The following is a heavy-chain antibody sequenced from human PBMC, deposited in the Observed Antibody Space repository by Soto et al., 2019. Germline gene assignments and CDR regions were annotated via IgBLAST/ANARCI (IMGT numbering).Heavy chain of an antibody. CDR3: GKARYLLVDQPLYVES. Sequence: EVQLLESGGGLVRPGGSLRLSCAASGFPFRSYAMGWVRQAPGKGLEWISVISGSGEITLYTDSVKGRFTISRDFSNNTLSLQMNSLRADDTAIYYCGKARYLLVDQPLYVESWGQGTLVTVSS. D-gene: IGHD2-15*01. CDR2: ISGSGEIT. CDR1: GFPFRSYA. J-gene: IGHJ4*02. V-gene: IGHV3-23*01.